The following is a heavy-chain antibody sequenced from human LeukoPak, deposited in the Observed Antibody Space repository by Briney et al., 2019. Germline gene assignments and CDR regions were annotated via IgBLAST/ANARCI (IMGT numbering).Heavy chain of an antibody. J-gene: IGHJ4*02. Sequence: PGGALRLSCAASGFTFSSYSVSWVPQAPGKGLEWVSGISASGGDTWYPDTVKGRFTISRDNSKNTLFLQMNSLRVEDTAIYYCAKDAAGPEYWGQGTRVTVSS. D-gene: IGHD6-13*01. V-gene: IGHV3-23*01. CDR2: ISASGGDT. CDR3: AKDAAGPEY. CDR1: GFTFSSYS.